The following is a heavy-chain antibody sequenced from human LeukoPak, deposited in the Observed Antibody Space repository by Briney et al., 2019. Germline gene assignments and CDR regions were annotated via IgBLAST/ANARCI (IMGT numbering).Heavy chain of an antibody. CDR1: GFTFSIYA. V-gene: IGHV3-64*01. CDR3: ARDWLIDF. CDR2: ISSNGGST. J-gene: IGHJ4*02. D-gene: IGHD3-16*01. Sequence: GESLRLSCAASGFTFSIYAMYWVRQAPGKGLEYVSTISSNGGSTYYANSVKGRFTISRDNSKNTLYLQMGSLRAEDMAVYYCARDWLIDFWGQGTLVTVSS.